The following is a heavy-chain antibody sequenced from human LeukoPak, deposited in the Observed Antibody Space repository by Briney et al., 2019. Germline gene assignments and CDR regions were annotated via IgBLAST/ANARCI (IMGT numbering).Heavy chain of an antibody. CDR3: ARVMFPEYDFWSGYLVDY. J-gene: IGHJ4*02. CDR1: GFTFSSYE. Sequence: GGSLRLSCAASGFTFSSYEMNWVRQAPGKGLGWVSYISSSGSTIYYADSVKGRFTISRDNAKNSLYLQMNSLRAEDTAVYYCARVMFPEYDFWSGYLVDYWGQGTLVTVSS. CDR2: ISSSGSTI. V-gene: IGHV3-48*03. D-gene: IGHD3-3*01.